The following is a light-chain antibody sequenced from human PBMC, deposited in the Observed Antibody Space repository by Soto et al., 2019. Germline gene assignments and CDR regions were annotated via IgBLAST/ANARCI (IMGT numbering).Light chain of an antibody. CDR3: QQRSNWPPGT. Sequence: IVLTQSPDTLSLSPGERATLSCRASQSVTSGYLVWYQQKPGQAPRLLIYGVSTGATGIPDRFSGTGSGTDFTLTISRLEPEDFAVYYCQQRSNWPPGTFGPGTKVDIK. CDR1: QSVTSGY. J-gene: IGKJ3*01. V-gene: IGKV3D-20*02. CDR2: GVS.